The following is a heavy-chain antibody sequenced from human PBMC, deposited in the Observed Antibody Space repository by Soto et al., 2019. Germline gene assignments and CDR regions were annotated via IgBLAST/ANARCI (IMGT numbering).Heavy chain of an antibody. J-gene: IGHJ4*02. V-gene: IGHV4-34*01. CDR3: ASGHDAYKVRY. CDR2: INHSGSA. Sequence: XXTLSLPCAVYGGSFSGYYWSWIRQPPGKGLESIGEINHSGSANHNPPLKSRVTISVDTSKNQLSLKLTSVTAADTAVYFCASGHDAYKVRYWAQGTLVTVSS. D-gene: IGHD1-1*01. CDR1: GGSFSGYY.